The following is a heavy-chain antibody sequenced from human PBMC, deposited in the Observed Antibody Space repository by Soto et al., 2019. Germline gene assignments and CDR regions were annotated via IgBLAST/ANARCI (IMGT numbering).Heavy chain of an antibody. Sequence: SSVKVSCKASGGSLSTNPISWVRQAPGQGLEWMGGTGSGTGPGNHAQKFQGRLTVTADKSTSTVYMELTNLSSEDTAVYYCARRHSGGFFRFFDSWGQGTLVTVSS. CDR1: GGSLSTNP. CDR2: TGSGTGPG. J-gene: IGHJ4*02. V-gene: IGHV1-69*06. CDR3: ARRHSGGFFRFFDS. D-gene: IGHD2-15*01.